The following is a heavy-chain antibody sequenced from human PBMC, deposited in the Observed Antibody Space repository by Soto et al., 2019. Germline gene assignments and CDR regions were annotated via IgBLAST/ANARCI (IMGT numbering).Heavy chain of an antibody. V-gene: IGHV3-23*01. CDR1: GFTFSSYA. Sequence: GGSLRLSCAASGFTFSSYAMSWVRQAPGKGLEWVSAISGSGGSTYYADSVKGRFTISRDNSKNTRYLQMNSLRAEDTAVYFWARCTHSSTGYTGRSYFDYWGQGTLVTDSS. D-gene: IGHD6-13*01. CDR2: ISGSGGST. J-gene: IGHJ4*02. CDR3: ARCTHSSTGYTGRSYFDY.